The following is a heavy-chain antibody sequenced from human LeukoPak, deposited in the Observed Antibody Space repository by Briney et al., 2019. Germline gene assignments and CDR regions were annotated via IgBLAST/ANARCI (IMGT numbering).Heavy chain of an antibody. CDR1: GYIFTSYG. V-gene: IGHV1-18*04. Sequence: ASVKVSCKASGYIFTSYGISWMRQAPGQGLEWMGWISAYNGNTNYAQKLQGRVTMTTDTSTSTAYMELRSLRSDDTAVYYCARSPSEGQNDYGDYAFYWYFDLWGRGTLVTVSS. CDR3: ARSPSEGQNDYGDYAFYWYFDL. D-gene: IGHD4-17*01. CDR2: ISAYNGNT. J-gene: IGHJ2*01.